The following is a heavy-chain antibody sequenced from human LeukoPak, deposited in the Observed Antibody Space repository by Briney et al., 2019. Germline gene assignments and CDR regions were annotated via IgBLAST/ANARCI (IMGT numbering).Heavy chain of an antibody. CDR1: GGSFSGYY. Sequence: PSETLSLTCAVYGGSFSGYYWSWLRQPPGKGLEWIGEINHSGSTNYNPSLKRRVTISVDTPKNQFSLKLSSVTAADTAVYYCASKGHPDQLPMGRPFDYWGQGTLVTVSS. CDR2: INHSGST. J-gene: IGHJ4*02. V-gene: IGHV4-34*01. CDR3: ASKGHPDQLPMGRPFDY. D-gene: IGHD2-2*01.